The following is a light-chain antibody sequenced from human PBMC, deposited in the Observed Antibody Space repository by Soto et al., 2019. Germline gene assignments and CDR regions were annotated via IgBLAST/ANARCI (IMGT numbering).Light chain of an antibody. CDR1: ENVRTF. V-gene: IGKV3-11*01. CDR2: GAS. J-gene: IGKJ1*01. CDR3: HQHIHWPPWT. Sequence: EVVLTQSPATLSLSPGERATLSCRASENVRTFVDWYQQKPGQAPRLLIYGASNRATSIPARLSGSGSGTDFALTFINLEPEDFAVYSCHQHIHWPPWTFGQGTRVEIQ.